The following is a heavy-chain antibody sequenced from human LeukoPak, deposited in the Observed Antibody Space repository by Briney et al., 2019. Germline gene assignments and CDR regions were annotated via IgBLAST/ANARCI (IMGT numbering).Heavy chain of an antibody. Sequence: PSETLSLTCTVSGGSISNYYWCWIRQPPGKRLEWIGYVSYSGSSSSNPSLESRVTISVDMSKNQFSLTLSSVTASDTAVYYCARLQGRGDNYLDYWGQGTLVTVSS. CDR3: ARLQGRGDNYLDY. D-gene: IGHD7-27*01. V-gene: IGHV4-59*08. CDR2: VSYSGSS. J-gene: IGHJ4*02. CDR1: GGSISNYY.